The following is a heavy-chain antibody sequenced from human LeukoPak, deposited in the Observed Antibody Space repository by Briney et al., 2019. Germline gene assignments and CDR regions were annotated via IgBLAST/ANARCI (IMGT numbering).Heavy chain of an antibody. V-gene: IGHV3-21*06. J-gene: IGHJ4*02. CDR3: ARLDESEGDY. Sequence: PGGSLRLSCAASGFTFTYYNMNWVRQAPGKRLEWDSSISSGSDYIQYADSVKGRFTISRDNAKNSLYLQMSSLSAEDTAVYYCARLDESEGDYWGQGTLVTVSS. CDR2: ISSGSDYI. CDR1: GFTFTYYN.